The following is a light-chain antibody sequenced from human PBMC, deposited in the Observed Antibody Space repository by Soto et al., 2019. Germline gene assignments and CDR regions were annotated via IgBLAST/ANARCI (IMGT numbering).Light chain of an antibody. J-gene: IGLJ1*01. CDR2: SNN. CDR3: AAWDDSLNVHYV. CDR1: SSNIGSNT. V-gene: IGLV1-44*01. Sequence: QSVLTQPPSASGTPEQRVTISCSGSSSNIGSNTVNWYQQLPGTAPKLLIYSNNQRPSGVPDRFSGSKSGTSASLAISGLQSEDEADYYCAAWDDSLNVHYVFGTGTKLTVL.